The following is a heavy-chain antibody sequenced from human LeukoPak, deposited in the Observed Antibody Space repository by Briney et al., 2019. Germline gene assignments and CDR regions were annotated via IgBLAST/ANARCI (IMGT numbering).Heavy chain of an antibody. D-gene: IGHD3-10*01. J-gene: IGHJ4*02. CDR2: ISSSSSDI. CDR1: GFTFSSYT. V-gene: IGHV3-21*01. CDR3: ARVSIHGSVIN. Sequence: GGSLTLSCAASGFTFSSYTMNWVRQAPGKGLEWVSSISSSSSDIYYADSVKGRFTISRDNAKNSLYLQMNSLRAEDTAVYYCARVSIHGSVINWGQGTLVTVSS.